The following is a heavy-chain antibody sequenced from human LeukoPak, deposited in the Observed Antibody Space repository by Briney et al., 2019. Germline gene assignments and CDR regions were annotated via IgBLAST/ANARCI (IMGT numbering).Heavy chain of an antibody. Sequence: SETLSLTCTVSGDSISSGIHYWNWIRQPAGKGLGWIGSIYTSGSTNYNPSLKSRVTISLDTSKNQFSLNVSSVTAADTAEYYCARSARIAGFDYWGQGTLVTVSS. D-gene: IGHD6-13*01. CDR1: GDSISSGIHY. CDR2: IYTSGST. CDR3: ARSARIAGFDY. V-gene: IGHV4-61*02. J-gene: IGHJ4*02.